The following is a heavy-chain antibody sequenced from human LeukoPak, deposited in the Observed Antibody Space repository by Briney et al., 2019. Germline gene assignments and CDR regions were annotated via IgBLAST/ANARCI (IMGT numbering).Heavy chain of an antibody. V-gene: IGHV4-59*01. Sequence: PSETLSLTCTVSGGFISSYYWSWIRQPPGKGLEWIGFISYSGGTYYNPSLKSRVTMSVDTSKNQFSLNLGSVTAADTAVYYCARDRYSYGFWGQGILVTVSS. CDR1: GGFISSYY. CDR2: ISYSGGT. D-gene: IGHD5-18*01. J-gene: IGHJ4*02. CDR3: ARDRYSYGF.